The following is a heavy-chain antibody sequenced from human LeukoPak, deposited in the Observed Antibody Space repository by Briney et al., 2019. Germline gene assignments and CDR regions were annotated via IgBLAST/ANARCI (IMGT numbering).Heavy chain of an antibody. CDR1: GFTFSSYA. V-gene: IGHV3-23*01. CDR3: ARNQGASGSYSDYYFDY. CDR2: ISGSGGST. D-gene: IGHD1-26*01. J-gene: IGHJ4*02. Sequence: GGSLRLSCAASGFTFSSYAMSWVRQAPGKGLEWVSAISGSGGSTYYADSVKGRFTISRDNSKNTLYLQMNSLRAEDTAVYYCARNQGASGSYSDYYFDYWGQGTLVTVSS.